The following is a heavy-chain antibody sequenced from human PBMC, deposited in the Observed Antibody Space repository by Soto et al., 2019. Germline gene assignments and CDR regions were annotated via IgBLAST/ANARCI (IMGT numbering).Heavy chain of an antibody. Sequence: QITLKESGPTLVKPTQTLTLTCTFSGFSLSTSGVGVGWIRQPPGKALEWLALIYWDDDKRYSPSLKSRLTITKDTSKNQVVLTMPNMDPVDTATYYCARATYYDILTGFDYWGQGTLVTVSS. CDR3: ARATYYDILTGFDY. J-gene: IGHJ4*02. CDR1: GFSLSTSGVG. V-gene: IGHV2-5*02. D-gene: IGHD3-9*01. CDR2: IYWDDDK.